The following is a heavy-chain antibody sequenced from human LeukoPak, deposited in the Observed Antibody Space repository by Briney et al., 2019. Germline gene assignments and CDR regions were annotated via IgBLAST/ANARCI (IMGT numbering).Heavy chain of an antibody. D-gene: IGHD2-8*01. CDR2: IDSDGTGT. CDR3: ATGGRSGVSFES. CDR1: GFTFSNYR. Sequence: GGSLRLSCAASGFTFSNYRMHWVRQAPGKGQVWVSRIDSDGTGTRYADSVKGRFTISRDNAKNTLYLQMNGLRAEDTAVYYCATGGRSGVSFESWGQGTLVTVSS. J-gene: IGHJ4*02. V-gene: IGHV3-74*01.